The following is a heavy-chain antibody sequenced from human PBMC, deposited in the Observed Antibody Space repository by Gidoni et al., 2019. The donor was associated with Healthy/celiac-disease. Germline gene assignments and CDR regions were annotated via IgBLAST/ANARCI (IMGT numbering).Heavy chain of an antibody. V-gene: IGHV3-33*01. J-gene: IGHJ6*03. Sequence: QVQLVESGGGVVQPGRSLSLSCAASGFTFSSSGMHWVRQAPGKGLEWGAFIWYEGSNKYYVDSVKGRFTISRDKSKNPRYLQMNSLRDEDKAVYYCARDSSSYRDDDYYYYMDVWVKGTTVTGSS. CDR1: GFTFSSSG. CDR2: IWYEGSNK. CDR3: ARDSSSYRDDDYYYYMDV. D-gene: IGHD6-6*01.